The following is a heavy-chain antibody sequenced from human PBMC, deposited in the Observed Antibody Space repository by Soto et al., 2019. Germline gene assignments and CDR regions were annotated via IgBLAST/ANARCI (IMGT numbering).Heavy chain of an antibody. V-gene: IGHV4-39*01. J-gene: IGHJ5*02. CDR1: GGSISSSSYY. D-gene: IGHD6-13*01. Sequence: SETLSLTCTVSGGSISSSSYYWGWIRQPPGKGLEWIGSIYYSGSTYYNPSLKSRVTISVDTSKNQFSLKLSSVTAADTAVYYCARRSSSSWYGWWFDPWGQGTLVTVSS. CDR3: ARRSSSSWYGWWFDP. CDR2: IYYSGST.